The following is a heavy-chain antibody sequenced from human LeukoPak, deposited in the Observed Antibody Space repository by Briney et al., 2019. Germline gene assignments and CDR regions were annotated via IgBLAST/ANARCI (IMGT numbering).Heavy chain of an antibody. Sequence: SETLSLTCTVSGGSIGNYYWSWIRQPAGKGMEWIGRIYSDGRTNYDLSLSSQLAMSVDTSKNQFSLKLSSVTAADTAVYYCARDLSSRGVISLDYWGQGTLVTVSS. CDR2: IYSDGRT. CDR1: GGSIGNYY. J-gene: IGHJ4*02. V-gene: IGHV4-4*07. CDR3: ARDLSSRGVISLDY. D-gene: IGHD3-10*01.